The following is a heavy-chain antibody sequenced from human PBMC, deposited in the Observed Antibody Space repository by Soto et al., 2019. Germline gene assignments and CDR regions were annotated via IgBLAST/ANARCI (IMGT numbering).Heavy chain of an antibody. V-gene: IGHV1-3*01. D-gene: IGHD1-26*01. Sequence: ASGKVSCKASGYTFTSYAMHWVRQAPGQRLEWMGWINAGNGNTKYSQKFQGRVTITRDTSASTAYMELSSLRSEDTAVYYCARGVGATGRYYFDYWGQGTLVTVSS. J-gene: IGHJ4*02. CDR3: ARGVGATGRYYFDY. CDR2: INAGNGNT. CDR1: GYTFTSYA.